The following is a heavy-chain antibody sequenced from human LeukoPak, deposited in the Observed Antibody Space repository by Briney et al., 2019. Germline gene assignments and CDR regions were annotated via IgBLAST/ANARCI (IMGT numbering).Heavy chain of an antibody. D-gene: IGHD6-13*01. Sequence: GGSLRLSCAASGFTFSSYGMHWVRQAPGKGLEWVAVISYDGSNKYYADSVKGRFTISRDNSKNTLYLQMNRLRAEDTAVYYCAKDPVRGGSYSSSWYNWFDPWGQGTLVTVSS. CDR3: AKDPVRGGSYSSSWYNWFDP. CDR1: GFTFSSYG. CDR2: ISYDGSNK. J-gene: IGHJ5*02. V-gene: IGHV3-30*18.